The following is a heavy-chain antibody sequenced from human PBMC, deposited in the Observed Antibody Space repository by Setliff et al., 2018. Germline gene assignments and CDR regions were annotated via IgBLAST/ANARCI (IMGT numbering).Heavy chain of an antibody. V-gene: IGHV7-4-1*02. CDR3: ARASRFGTVKWRGDYYMDV. D-gene: IGHD3-10*01. CDR2: INTNTGNP. Sequence: ASVKVSCKASGYTFTTYAMGWMRQAPGQRLEWMGWINTNTGNPSYAQGFTGRFVFSLDTSVSTAYLQISSLKPEDTAVYYCARASRFGTVKWRGDYYMDVWGKGTTVTGSS. J-gene: IGHJ6*03. CDR1: GYTFTTYA.